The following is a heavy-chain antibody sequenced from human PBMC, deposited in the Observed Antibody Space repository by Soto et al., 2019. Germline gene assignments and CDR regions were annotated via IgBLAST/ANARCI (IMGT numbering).Heavy chain of an antibody. CDR2: FDPEDGET. CDR1: GYTLTELS. CDR3: ATGPRYSSGWRGYLDY. V-gene: IGHV1-24*01. J-gene: IGHJ4*02. D-gene: IGHD6-19*01. Sequence: GASVKVSCKVSGYTLTELSMHWVRQTPGKGLEWMGGFDPEDGETIYAQKFQGRVTMTEDTSTDTAYMELNSLRSEDTAVYYCATGPRYSSGWRGYLDYWGQGTLVTVSS.